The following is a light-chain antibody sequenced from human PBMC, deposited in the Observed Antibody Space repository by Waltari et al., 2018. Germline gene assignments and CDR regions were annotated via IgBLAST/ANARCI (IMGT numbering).Light chain of an antibody. CDR1: SSDVGSYNL. J-gene: IGLJ1*01. V-gene: IGLV2-23*02. CDR2: EVS. Sequence: QSALTQPASVSGSPGQSITLSCTSTSSDVGSYNLVPWYQQHTGKAPKLLIHEVSKRPAWVSNRFSCSKSGKPSSLTLSWLHAEYEADYYCCSDASSTYNYVFGTGTKVTVL. CDR3: CSDASSTYNYV.